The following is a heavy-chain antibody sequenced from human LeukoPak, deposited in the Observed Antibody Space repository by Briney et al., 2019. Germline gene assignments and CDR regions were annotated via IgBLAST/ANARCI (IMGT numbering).Heavy chain of an antibody. J-gene: IGHJ4*02. Sequence: GGSLRLSCAASGFTFSSYAMHWVRQAPGKGLEWVAVISYGGSNKYYADSVKGRFTISRDNSKNTLYLQMNSLRAEDTAVCYCARALPGYSYGIDYWGQGTLVTVSS. CDR1: GFTFSSYA. CDR3: ARALPGYSYGIDY. V-gene: IGHV3-30*04. CDR2: ISYGGSNK. D-gene: IGHD5-18*01.